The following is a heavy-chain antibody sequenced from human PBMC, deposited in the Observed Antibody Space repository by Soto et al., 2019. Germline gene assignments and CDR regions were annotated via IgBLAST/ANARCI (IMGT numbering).Heavy chain of an antibody. Sequence: GASVKVSCKASGGTLSSYAISWVRQAPGQGLEWMGGIIAYNGNTNYAQKLQGRVTMTTDTSTSTAYMELRSLRSDDTAVYYCARDRGYCTNGVCYMSQRSADYWGQGTLVTVSS. V-gene: IGHV1-18*01. D-gene: IGHD2-8*01. CDR2: IIAYNGNT. CDR1: GGTLSSYA. CDR3: ARDRGYCTNGVCYMSQRSADY. J-gene: IGHJ4*02.